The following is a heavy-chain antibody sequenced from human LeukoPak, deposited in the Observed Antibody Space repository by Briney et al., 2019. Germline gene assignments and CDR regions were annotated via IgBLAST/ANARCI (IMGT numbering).Heavy chain of an antibody. D-gene: IGHD3-9*01. V-gene: IGHV3-23*01. CDR3: AFSLRYFDWSSVFDI. J-gene: IGHJ3*02. CDR1: GFTFSSYA. Sequence: GGSLRLSCAASGFTFSSYAMRCVRQAPGKGLEWVSAISGSGGSTYYADSVKGRFTISRDNSKNTLYLQMNGLRAEDTAVYYCAFSLRYFDWSSVFDIWGQGTMVTVSS. CDR2: ISGSGGST.